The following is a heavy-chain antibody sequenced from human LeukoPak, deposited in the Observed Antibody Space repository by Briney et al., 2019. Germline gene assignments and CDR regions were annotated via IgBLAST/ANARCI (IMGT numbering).Heavy chain of an antibody. Sequence: GGSLRLSCAASGFTFSNAWMSWVRQAPGKGLEWVGRIKSKTDGGTADYAGFVKGRFTISRDVSKNTLYLQMNSLKTEDTAVYYCLCHYGDSRDYWGQGTLVTVSS. D-gene: IGHD4-17*01. V-gene: IGHV3-15*01. CDR3: LCHYGDSRDY. J-gene: IGHJ4*02. CDR1: GFTFSNAW. CDR2: IKSKTDGGTA.